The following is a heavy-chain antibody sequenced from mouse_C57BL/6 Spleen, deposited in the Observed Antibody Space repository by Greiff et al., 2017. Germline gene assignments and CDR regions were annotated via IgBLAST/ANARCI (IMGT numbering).Heavy chain of an antibody. CDR2: IDPANGDT. Sequence: VQLQQSGAELVRPGASVKLSCTASGFTIKDDYMHWVKQRPEQGLEWIGWIDPANGDTKYASKFQGKATITADTSSNTAYLQLSSLTSEDTAVYYCTTRGLFAYWGKGTLVTVSA. J-gene: IGHJ3*01. CDR1: GFTIKDDY. V-gene: IGHV14-4*01. CDR3: TTRGLFAY. D-gene: IGHD3-3*01.